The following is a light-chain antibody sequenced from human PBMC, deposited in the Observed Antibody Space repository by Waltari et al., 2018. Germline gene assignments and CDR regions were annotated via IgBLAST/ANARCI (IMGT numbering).Light chain of an antibody. V-gene: IGKV1-39*01. CDR1: HSISSS. CDR3: QQSYITTYT. Sequence: IQMTQSPSSLSASVGDRVTITCRASHSISSSLNWYQQIPGKAPKLLIYVASNLQSGVPSRFSGSGSGTDFSLTISSLQPEDFATYYCQQSYITTYTFGQGTKLEIK. CDR2: VAS. J-gene: IGKJ2*01.